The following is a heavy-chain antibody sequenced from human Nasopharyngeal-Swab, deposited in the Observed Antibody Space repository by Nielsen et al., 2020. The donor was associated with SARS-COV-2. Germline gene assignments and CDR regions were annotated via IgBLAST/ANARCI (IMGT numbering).Heavy chain of an antibody. CDR1: GGSFSGYY. J-gene: IGHJ4*02. V-gene: IGHV4-34*01. D-gene: IGHD6-19*01. Sequence: GSLRLSCAVYGGSFSGYYWSWIRQPPGKGLEWIGEINHSGSTNYNPSLKSRVTISVDTSKNQFSRKLSSVTAADTAVYYCARGVKSKGGSSGRDYWGQGTLVTVSS. CDR2: INHSGST. CDR3: ARGVKSKGGSSGRDY.